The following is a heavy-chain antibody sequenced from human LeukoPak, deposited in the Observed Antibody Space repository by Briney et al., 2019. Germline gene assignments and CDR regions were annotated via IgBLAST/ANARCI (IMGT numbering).Heavy chain of an antibody. CDR2: ISAFNGIT. Sequence: ASVKVSCKASGGTFSSYAISWVRQAPGQGLEWMGWISAFNGITGYTQNLQGRVTMTTDTSTSTAYMELRSLTSDDTAVYYCASAVSSYYYDSRDVFDVWGQGTMVTVSS. CDR1: GGTFSSYA. CDR3: ASAVSSYYYDSRDVFDV. V-gene: IGHV1-18*01. D-gene: IGHD3-22*01. J-gene: IGHJ3*01.